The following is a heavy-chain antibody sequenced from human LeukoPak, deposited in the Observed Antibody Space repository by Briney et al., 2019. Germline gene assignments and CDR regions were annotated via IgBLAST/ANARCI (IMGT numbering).Heavy chain of an antibody. Sequence: GGSLRLSCAASGFTFSSYSMYWVRQAPGKGLEWVSSISNSGNNIYYPDSVKGRFTTSTDNAKSSLYLQMSSLRAEDTAVYYCARGSSWSYDYWGRGTLVTVSS. V-gene: IGHV3-21*01. D-gene: IGHD6-13*01. CDR3: ARGSSWSYDY. CDR2: ISNSGNNI. CDR1: GFTFSSYS. J-gene: IGHJ4*02.